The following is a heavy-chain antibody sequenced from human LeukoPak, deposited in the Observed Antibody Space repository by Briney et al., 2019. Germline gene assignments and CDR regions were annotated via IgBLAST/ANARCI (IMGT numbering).Heavy chain of an antibody. CDR3: TRDATRTGWFDP. J-gene: IGHJ5*02. D-gene: IGHD1-14*01. Sequence: SQTLSLTCALSGDSVSSNGAAWNWIRQSPSRGLEWLVRTYYRSKWFTDYAVSMRSRITVNPDTSKNQISLQLNSMTPEDTAIYYCTRDATRTGWFDPWGQGTLVTVSS. CDR1: GDSVSSNGAA. V-gene: IGHV6-1*01. CDR2: TYYRSKWFT.